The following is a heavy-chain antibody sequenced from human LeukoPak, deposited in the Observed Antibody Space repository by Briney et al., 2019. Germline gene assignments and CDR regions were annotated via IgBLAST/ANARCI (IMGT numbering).Heavy chain of an antibody. J-gene: IGHJ5*02. CDR2: INPNSGGT. V-gene: IGHV1-2*06. CDR1: GYTFTGYY. D-gene: IGHD2-2*02. CDR3: ARDNIVVVPAAIRWFDP. Sequence: GASVKVSCKASGYTFTGYYMHWVRQAPGQGLEWMGRINPNSGGTNYAQKFQGRVTMTRDTSISTAYMELSRLRSDDTAVYYCARDNIVVVPAAIRWFDPWGQGTLVTVSS.